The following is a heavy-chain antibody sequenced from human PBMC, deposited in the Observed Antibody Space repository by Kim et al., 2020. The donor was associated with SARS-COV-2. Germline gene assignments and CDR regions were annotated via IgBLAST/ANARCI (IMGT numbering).Heavy chain of an antibody. J-gene: IGHJ4*02. D-gene: IGHD3-10*01. CDR1: GGSISNYH. Sequence: SETLSLTCTVSGGSISNYHWSWIRQPPGKGLEWIGYIYYSGNTNYNPSLKSRVTISVDTSKNQCSLELSSVTAADTALYYCARTSGSGSRYFDYWGQGALVTVS. CDR2: IYYSGNT. V-gene: IGHV4-59*13. CDR3: ARTSGSGSRYFDY.